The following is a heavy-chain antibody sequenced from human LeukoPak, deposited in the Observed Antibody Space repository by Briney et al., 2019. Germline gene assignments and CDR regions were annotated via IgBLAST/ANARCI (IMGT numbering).Heavy chain of an antibody. D-gene: IGHD4-17*01. V-gene: IGHV1-46*01. CDR1: GYTFTSYY. CDR3: ARVGRSSYGAFDY. J-gene: IGHJ4*02. CDR2: INPSGGST. Sequence: ASVKVSCKASGYTFTSYYMHWVRQAPGQGLEWMGIINPSGGSTTYAQNFQVRVTMTRDTSMSTVYMELSSLRSEDTAVYYCARVGRSSYGAFDYWGQGTLVTVSS.